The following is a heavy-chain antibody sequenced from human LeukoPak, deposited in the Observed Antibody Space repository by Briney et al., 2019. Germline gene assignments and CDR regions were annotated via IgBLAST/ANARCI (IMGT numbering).Heavy chain of an antibody. D-gene: IGHD6-13*01. CDR2: INHSGST. Sequence: PSQTLSLTCAVYGGSFSGYYWSWIRQPPGNGLEWIGEINHSGSTNYNPSLKSRVTISVDTSKNQFSLKLSSVTAADTAVYYCARVGSSSYNWFDPWGQGTLVTVSS. CDR1: GGSFSGYY. J-gene: IGHJ5*02. CDR3: ARVGSSSYNWFDP. V-gene: IGHV4-34*01.